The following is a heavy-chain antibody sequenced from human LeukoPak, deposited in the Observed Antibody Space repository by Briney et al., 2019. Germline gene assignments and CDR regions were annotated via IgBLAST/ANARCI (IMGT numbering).Heavy chain of an antibody. J-gene: IGHJ3*02. CDR3: ARDGGLEGDAFEI. CDR1: GFTFISYE. V-gene: IGHV3-48*03. CDR2: ISGSGSSV. D-gene: IGHD3-3*01. Sequence: GGSLRLSCAASGFTFISYEMNWVRQAPGKGLEWVSYISGSGSSVLYADSVKGRFTISRDNAKNSLWLQMNSLRDEDTAVYYCARDGGLEGDAFEIWGQGTMVTVSS.